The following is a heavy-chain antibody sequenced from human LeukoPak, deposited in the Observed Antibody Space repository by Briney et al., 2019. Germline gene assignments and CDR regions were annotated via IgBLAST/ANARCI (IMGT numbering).Heavy chain of an antibody. CDR1: GFSFSSYV. CDR3: ARMPNRCSTISCYIDS. CDR2: ISGNGDST. D-gene: IGHD2-2*02. J-gene: IGHJ4*02. Sequence: PGGSLRLSCAASGFSFSSYVMSWVRQAPGKGLEWVSIISGNGDSTYSADSVRGRFTISRDNSKNTFYLQMNTLRAEDTAVHYCARMPNRCSTISCYIDSWGQGTLVTVS. V-gene: IGHV3-23*01.